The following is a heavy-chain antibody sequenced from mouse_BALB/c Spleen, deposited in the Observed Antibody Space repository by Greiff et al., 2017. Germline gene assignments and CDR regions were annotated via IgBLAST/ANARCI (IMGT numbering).Heavy chain of an antibody. V-gene: IGHV2-6-4*01. D-gene: IGHD1-1*01. CDR1: GFSLSRYS. J-gene: IGHJ1*01. CDR3: ARNLPTYYGSSSWYFDV. CDR2: IWGGGST. Sequence: QVQLKESGPGLVAPSQSLSITCTVSGFSLSRYSVHWVRQPPGKGLEWLGMIWGGGSTDYNSALKSRLSSSKDNSKSQVFLKMNSLQTDDTAMYYCARNLPTYYGSSSWYFDVWGAGTTVTVSS.